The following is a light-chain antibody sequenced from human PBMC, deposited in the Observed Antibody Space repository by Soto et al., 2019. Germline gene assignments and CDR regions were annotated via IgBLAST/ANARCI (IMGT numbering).Light chain of an antibody. Sequence: EIVLTQSPGTLPVSPGERATLSCRASQSVSSSYLAWYQQKPGQAPRLPIYGASSRATGIPDRFSGSGSGTDFTLTISRLEPEDFAVYYWEEYGSSPLTFGGGTKVEIK. CDR2: GAS. CDR1: QSVSSSY. CDR3: EEYGSSPLT. V-gene: IGKV3-20*01. J-gene: IGKJ4*01.